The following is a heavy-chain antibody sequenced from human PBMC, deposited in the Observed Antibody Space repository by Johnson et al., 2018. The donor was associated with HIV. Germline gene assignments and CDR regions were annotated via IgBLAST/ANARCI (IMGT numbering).Heavy chain of an antibody. V-gene: IGHV3-30*02. CDR3: AKVGRMTTVGTPGDAFDI. CDR2: IRYDGTNK. D-gene: IGHD4-23*01. Sequence: QVQLVESGGGLVKPGGSLRLSCAASGFTFSDYYMSWIRQAPGKGLEWVAFIRYDGTNKYYGDSVKGRFTVSRDNSKNTVYVDMNSLRAEDTDVYYCAKVGRMTTVGTPGDAFDIWGQGTKVTVSS. J-gene: IGHJ3*02. CDR1: GFTFSDYY.